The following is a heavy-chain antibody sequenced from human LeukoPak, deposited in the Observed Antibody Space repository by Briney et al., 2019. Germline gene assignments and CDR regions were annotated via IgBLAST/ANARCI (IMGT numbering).Heavy chain of an antibody. V-gene: IGHV1-24*01. CDR3: ATEGGIDYYGSGTLFDS. Sequence: GASVKVSCKVSGYTLTELSIHWVRQAPGEGLEWMGGFDPDDGEPIYAQKFQGRITVTEDTSTDTAYMELSSLRSEDTAVYYCATEGGIDYYGSGTLFDSWGQGTLVTVSS. CDR1: GYTLTELS. D-gene: IGHD3-10*01. J-gene: IGHJ4*02. CDR2: FDPDDGEP.